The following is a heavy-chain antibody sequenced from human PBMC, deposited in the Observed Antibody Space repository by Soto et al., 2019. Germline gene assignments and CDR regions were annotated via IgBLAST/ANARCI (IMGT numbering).Heavy chain of an antibody. CDR3: AHTLPPWGGMDV. CDR1: GSSLRTREGV. Sequence: TLKELVPRLVNPPQPLTLPSPFSGSSLRTREGVVGGILRPPEKALEWLALIYWDDDKRYSPSLKRRLTITKDTSKNQVVLTMTNMDPVDTATYYCAHTLPPWGGMDVWGQGTTVTVSS. J-gene: IGHJ6*02. V-gene: IGHV2-5*02. CDR2: IYWDDDK. D-gene: IGHD7-27*01.